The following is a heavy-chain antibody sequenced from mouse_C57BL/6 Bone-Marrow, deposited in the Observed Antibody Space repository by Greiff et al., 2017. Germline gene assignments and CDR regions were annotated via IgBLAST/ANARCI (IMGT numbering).Heavy chain of an antibody. CDR2: ISSGSSTI. D-gene: IGHD2-1*01. J-gene: IGHJ2*01. V-gene: IGHV5-17*01. CDR1: GFTFSDYG. Sequence: EVNVVESGGGLVKPGGSLKLSCAASGFTFSDYGMHWVRQAPEKGLEWVAYISSGSSTIYYADTVKGRFTISRDNAKNTLFLQMTSLRSEDTAMYYCARYRLLWYPYYFDYWGQGTTLTGSS. CDR3: ARYRLLWYPYYFDY.